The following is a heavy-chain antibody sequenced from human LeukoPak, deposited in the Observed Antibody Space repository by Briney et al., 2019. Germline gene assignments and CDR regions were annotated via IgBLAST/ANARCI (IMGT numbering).Heavy chain of an antibody. V-gene: IGHV1-18*01. CDR2: ISAYNGNT. CDR1: GYTFTSYG. D-gene: IGHD1-26*01. Sequence: ASVKVSCEASGYTFTSYGISWVRQAPGQGLEWMGWISAYNGNTNYAQKLQGRVTMTTDTSTSTAYMELRSLRSDDTAVYYCARDEGDSGSYLVDYWGQGTLVTVSS. CDR3: ARDEGDSGSYLVDY. J-gene: IGHJ4*02.